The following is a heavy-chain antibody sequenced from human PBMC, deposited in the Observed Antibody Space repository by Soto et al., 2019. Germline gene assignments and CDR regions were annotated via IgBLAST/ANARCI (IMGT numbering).Heavy chain of an antibody. CDR1: GGTFSSYA. J-gene: IGHJ6*02. CDR2: IIPIFGTA. CDR3: ARERVVPAAMVRPDYYYGMDV. D-gene: IGHD2-2*01. V-gene: IGHV1-69*13. Sequence: GASVKVSCKASGGTFSSYAIGWVRQAPGQGLEWMGGIIPIFGTANYAQKFQGRVTITADESTSTAYMELSSLRSEDTAVYYCARERVVPAAMVRPDYYYGMDVWGQGTTVTVSS.